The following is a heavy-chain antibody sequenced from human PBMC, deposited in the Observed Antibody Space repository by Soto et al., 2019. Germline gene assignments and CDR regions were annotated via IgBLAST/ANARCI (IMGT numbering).Heavy chain of an antibody. CDR2: MKSKTDGGTT. CDR3: TTGLYCSGGRCYPYCFDY. J-gene: IGHJ4*02. V-gene: IGHV3-15*05. Sequence: EVQLVESGGGLVKPGGSLRLSCAASGFTFSNAWMSWVRQAPGKGLEWVGRMKSKTDGGTTDYAAPVKGRFTISRDDSKNTLYLQMNSLKTEDTAVYYCTTGLYCSGGRCYPYCFDYWGQGTLVTVSS. CDR1: GFTFSNAW. D-gene: IGHD2-15*01.